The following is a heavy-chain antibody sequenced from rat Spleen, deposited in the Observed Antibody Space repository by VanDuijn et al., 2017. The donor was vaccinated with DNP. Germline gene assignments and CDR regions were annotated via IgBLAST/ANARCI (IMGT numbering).Heavy chain of an antibody. V-gene: IGHV5-7*01. CDR2: ISYDGRRT. CDR1: GFTFSDYN. CDR3: TRWSY. J-gene: IGHJ2*01. Sequence: EVQLVESGGDLVQPGRSLKLSCAASGFTFSDYNMAWVRQAPKQGLEWVATISYDGRRTYSRDSVKGRFTISRDNAESTLYLQMNSLRSEDTATYYCTRWSYWGQGVMVTVSS.